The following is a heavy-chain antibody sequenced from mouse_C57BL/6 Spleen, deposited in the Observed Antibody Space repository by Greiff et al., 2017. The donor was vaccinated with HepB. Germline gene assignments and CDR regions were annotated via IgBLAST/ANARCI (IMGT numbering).Heavy chain of an antibody. CDR2: IYPGDGDT. V-gene: IGHV1-82*01. CDR3: AYSNYSYYFDY. J-gene: IGHJ2*01. Sequence: QVQLKESGPELVKPGASVKISCKASGYAFSSSWMNWVKQRPGKGLEWIGRIYPGDGDTNYNGKFKGKATLTADKSSSTAYMQLSSLTSEDSAVYFCAYSNYSYYFDYWGQGTTLTVSS. D-gene: IGHD2-5*01. CDR1: GYAFSSSW.